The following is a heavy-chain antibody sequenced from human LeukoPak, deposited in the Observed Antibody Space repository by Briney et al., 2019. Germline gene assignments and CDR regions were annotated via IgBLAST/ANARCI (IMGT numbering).Heavy chain of an antibody. J-gene: IGHJ4*02. CDR2: IHHSGNT. Sequence: TSETLSLTCTVSGGSISHYYRSWFRQSPGKGLEWIGYIHHSGNTDYNPTLKGRVTISEDTYKNQFSLNLWSVTAADTAVYYCARAVGIAAAGYYFDYWGQGTLVTVSS. CDR3: ARAVGIAAAGYYFDY. D-gene: IGHD6-13*01. CDR1: GGSISHYY. V-gene: IGHV4-59*01.